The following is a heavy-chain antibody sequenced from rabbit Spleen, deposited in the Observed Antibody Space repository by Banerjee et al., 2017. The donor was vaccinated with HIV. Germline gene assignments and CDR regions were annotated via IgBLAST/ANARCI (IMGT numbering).Heavy chain of an antibody. Sequence: QEQLEESGGGLVKPEGSLTLTCKASGFSFSDRDVMCWVRQAPGKGLEWIACINTATGKAVYASWAKGRFTISKTSSTTVTLQMTSLTAADTATYFCARDTLYADYAGFGHATLHYFDFWGQGTLVTVS. V-gene: IGHV1S45*01. D-gene: IGHD6-1*01. CDR2: INTATGKA. CDR1: GFSFSDRDV. CDR3: ARDTLYADYAGFGHATLHYFDF. J-gene: IGHJ4*01.